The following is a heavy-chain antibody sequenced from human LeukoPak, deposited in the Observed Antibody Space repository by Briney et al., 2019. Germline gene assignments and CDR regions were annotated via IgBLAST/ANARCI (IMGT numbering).Heavy chain of an antibody. CDR2: IYTSGST. D-gene: IGHD3-3*01. V-gene: IGHV4-4*07. CDR3: ARASDDFWSGYLDY. Sequence: SETLSLTCTVSGGSISSYYWSWIRQPAGKGLEWIGRIYTSGSTNYNPSLKSRVTMSVDTSKNQFSLKLSSVTAADTAVYYCARASDDFWSGYLDYWGQGTLVTVSS. J-gene: IGHJ4*02. CDR1: GGSISSYY.